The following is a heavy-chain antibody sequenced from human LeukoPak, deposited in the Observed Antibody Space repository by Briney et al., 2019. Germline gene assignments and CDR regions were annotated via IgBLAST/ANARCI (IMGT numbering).Heavy chain of an antibody. V-gene: IGHV3-53*01. CDR2: IFTGGTT. CDR1: GLTFKNYG. CDR3: ARGYSSSWYD. D-gene: IGHD6-13*01. J-gene: IGHJ4*02. Sequence: GGSLRLSCAVSGLTFKNYGMNWVRQAPGKGLELVSVIFTGGTTYYADSVRDRFTISRDNSKNTLFLQMNSLRAEDTAMYYCARGYSSSWYDWGQGTLVTVSS.